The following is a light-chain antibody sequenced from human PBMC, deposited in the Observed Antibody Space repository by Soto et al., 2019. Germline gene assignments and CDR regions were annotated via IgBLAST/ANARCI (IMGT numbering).Light chain of an antibody. CDR1: QSVSSSY. Sequence: EIVLTQSPGTLSLSPGERATHSCRASQSVSSSYLAWYQQKPGQAPRLLIYGASSRATGIPDRFSGSGSGTDFTLTISGLQSEDSAVYFCQQYNNWPFSFGQGTRLEIK. V-gene: IGKV3-20*01. J-gene: IGKJ5*01. CDR3: QQYNNWPFS. CDR2: GAS.